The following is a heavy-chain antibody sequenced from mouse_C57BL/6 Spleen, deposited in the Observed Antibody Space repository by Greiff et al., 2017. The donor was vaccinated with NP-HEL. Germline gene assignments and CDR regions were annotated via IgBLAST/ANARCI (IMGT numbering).Heavy chain of an antibody. V-gene: IGHV1-69*01. J-gene: IGHJ4*01. CDR3: ARDYGSSSDAMDY. D-gene: IGHD1-1*01. CDR2: IDPSDSYT. Sequence: QVQLQQPGAELVMPGASVKLSCKASGYTFTSYWMHWVKQRPGQGLEWIGEIDPSDSYTNYNQKFKGKSTLTVDKSSSTAYMQLSSLTSEDSAVYYCARDYGSSSDAMDYWGQGTSVTVSS. CDR1: GYTFTSYW.